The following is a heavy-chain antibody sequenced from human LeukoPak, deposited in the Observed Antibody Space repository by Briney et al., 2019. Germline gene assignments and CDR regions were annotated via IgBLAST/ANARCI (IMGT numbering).Heavy chain of an antibody. Sequence: SETLSLTCTVSGGSISSSSYYWGWIRQPPGKGLEWIGSIYYSGSTYYNPSLKSRVTISVDTSKNQFSLKLSSVTAADTAVYYCARERRAVAGWVVAWFDPWGQGTLVTVSS. D-gene: IGHD6-19*01. V-gene: IGHV4-39*02. J-gene: IGHJ5*02. CDR2: IYYSGST. CDR3: ARERRAVAGWVVAWFDP. CDR1: GGSISSSSYY.